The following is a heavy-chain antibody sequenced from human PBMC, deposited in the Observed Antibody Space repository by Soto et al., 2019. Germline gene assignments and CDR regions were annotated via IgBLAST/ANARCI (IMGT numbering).Heavy chain of an antibody. CDR1: GYTFTSYY. CDR3: AVGGNYLSMDV. Sequence: QVQLVQYGAEVKKPGASVQVSCKASGYTFTSYYMHWVRLAPGQGLEWMGIINPDGGGTSYAQQFQVRVIMTRDTSTSTVYMEMSSLRSEDTAVYYCAVGGNYLSMDVWGQGTTVTVSS. J-gene: IGHJ6*02. D-gene: IGHD4-4*01. V-gene: IGHV1-46*01. CDR2: INPDGGGT.